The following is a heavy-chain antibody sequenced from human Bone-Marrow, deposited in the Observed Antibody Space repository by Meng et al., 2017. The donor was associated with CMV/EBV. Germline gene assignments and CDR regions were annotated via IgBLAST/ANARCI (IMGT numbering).Heavy chain of an antibody. CDR3: ARGFGFTV. CDR2: ITGSGGGT. D-gene: IGHD3-16*01. Sequence: GESLKISCAASGFTFSSYAMNWVRQAPGKGLQWVSGITGSGGGTYYADSVKGRFTISRDNSKKTLYLHMNSLRVEDTAVYYCARGFGFTVWGQGTLVTVSS. J-gene: IGHJ4*02. CDR1: GFTFSSYA. V-gene: IGHV3-23*01.